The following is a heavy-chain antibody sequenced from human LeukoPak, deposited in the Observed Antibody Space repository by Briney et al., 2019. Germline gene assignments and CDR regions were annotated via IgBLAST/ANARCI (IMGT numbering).Heavy chain of an antibody. V-gene: IGHV3-21*01. CDR2: ISSSSSYI. D-gene: IGHD1-1*01. J-gene: IGHJ5*02. CDR1: GFTFSSYS. CDR3: ARDLGERNPPGRFDP. Sequence: PGGSLRLSCAASGFTFSSYSMNWVRQAPGKGLEWVSSISSSSSYIYYADSVKGRFTISRDNAKNSLYLQMNSLRAEDTAVYYCARDLGERNPPGRFDPWGQGTLVTVSS.